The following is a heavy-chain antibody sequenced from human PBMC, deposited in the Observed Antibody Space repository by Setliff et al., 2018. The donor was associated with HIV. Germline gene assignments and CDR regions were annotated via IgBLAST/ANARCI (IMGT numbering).Heavy chain of an antibody. Sequence: SETLSLTCAVSGYSISSGYYWSWIRQPPGKGLEWIGYIYYSGSTYYNPSLKSRVTISVDTSKNQFSLKLSSVTAADTAIYYCARHAGQQLDSYSYYYMDVWGKGTSVTVS. V-gene: IGHV4-38-2*01. CDR3: ARHAGQQLDSYSYYYMDV. CDR2: IYYSGST. CDR1: GYSISSGYY. D-gene: IGHD6-13*01. J-gene: IGHJ6*03.